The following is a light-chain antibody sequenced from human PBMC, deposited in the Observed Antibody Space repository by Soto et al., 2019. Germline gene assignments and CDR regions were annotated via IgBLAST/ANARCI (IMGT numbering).Light chain of an antibody. V-gene: IGKV3-20*01. CDR1: QSVKNNY. CDR3: QQYGSSPT. Sequence: EIVLTQSPGTLSLSPGDRATLSCRASQSVKNNYLVWYQQKVGQAPRLLMSGASSRATGIPDGFSGSGSGTDFTLTISRLEPEDFAVYYCQQYGSSPTFGQGTRLEIK. CDR2: GAS. J-gene: IGKJ5*01.